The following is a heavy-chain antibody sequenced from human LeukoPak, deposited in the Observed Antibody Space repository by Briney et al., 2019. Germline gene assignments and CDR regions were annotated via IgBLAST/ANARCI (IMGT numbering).Heavy chain of an antibody. J-gene: IGHJ4*02. Sequence: GGSLRLSCAASGFTFSSYAMHWVRQAPGKGLEWLAFIRYDGSNKYYADSVKGRFTISRVHSKNTLYLQMNSLRAEDTAVYYCAKESESYDSSGFTFDFWGQGTLVTVSS. D-gene: IGHD3-22*01. CDR3: AKESESYDSSGFTFDF. CDR2: IRYDGSNK. V-gene: IGHV3-30*02. CDR1: GFTFSSYA.